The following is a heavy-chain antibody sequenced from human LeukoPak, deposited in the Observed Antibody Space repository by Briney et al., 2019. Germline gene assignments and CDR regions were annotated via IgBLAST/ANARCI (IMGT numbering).Heavy chain of an antibody. J-gene: IGHJ4*02. D-gene: IGHD1-26*01. CDR1: GYSFITYA. CDR2: ISAGNDNT. CDR3: ARDHSGSYYGVDY. V-gene: IGHV1-3*03. Sequence: EASVKVSCKTSGYSFITYAMHWVRQAPGQRLEWMGWISAGNDNTKYSQEFQGRVTITRDTSASTAYMELSSLRSEDMAVYYCARDHSGSYYGVDYWGQGTLVTVSS.